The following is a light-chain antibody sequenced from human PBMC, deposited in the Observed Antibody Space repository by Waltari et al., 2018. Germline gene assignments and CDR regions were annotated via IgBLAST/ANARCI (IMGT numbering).Light chain of an antibody. J-gene: IGKJ3*01. V-gene: IGKV3-20*01. CDR3: QHYGSPVPT. CDR1: QSVSNSY. CDR2: GAS. Sequence: IVLTQSPGTLSLSPGERATLYCRASQSVSNSYLAWYQQKPGQAPRLLSYGASSRATGIPNRFTGSGSGTDSTLTITELQPEDFAVYYCQHYGSPVPTFGPGTKVDIK.